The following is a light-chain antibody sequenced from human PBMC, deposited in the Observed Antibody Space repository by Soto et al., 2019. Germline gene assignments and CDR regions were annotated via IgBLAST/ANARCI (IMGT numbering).Light chain of an antibody. Sequence: QSVLTQPPSVSAAPRQKVTISCSGSSSNVGINYVAWYQHLPGAAPKLLIYDTNKRPSGIPDRFFGTKSGTSATLGITGLQTGDEADYYCVTWDNNQTAVVFGGGTKLTVL. CDR3: VTWDNNQTAVV. CDR1: SSNVGINY. V-gene: IGLV1-51*01. J-gene: IGLJ2*01. CDR2: DTN.